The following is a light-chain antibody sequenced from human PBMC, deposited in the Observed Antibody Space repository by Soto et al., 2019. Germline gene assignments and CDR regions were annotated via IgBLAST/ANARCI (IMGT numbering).Light chain of an antibody. CDR1: SGHSSYA. CDR3: QTWTTGIVV. J-gene: IGLJ2*01. Sequence: QLVLTQSPSASASQGASVRLTCTLSSGHSSYAIAWHQQQPEKGPRYLMKLNSDGRHTKGDGIPDRFSGSSSGAERYLTISSLQSEDEGDYYCQTWTTGIVVFGGGTKLTVL. V-gene: IGLV4-69*01. CDR2: LNSDGRH.